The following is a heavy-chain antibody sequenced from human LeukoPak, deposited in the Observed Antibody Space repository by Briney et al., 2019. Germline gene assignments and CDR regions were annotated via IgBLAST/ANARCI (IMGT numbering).Heavy chain of an antibody. V-gene: IGHV3-21*01. CDR2: ISSSSSYI. CDR1: GFTFSSYS. Sequence: GGSLRLSCAASGFTFSSYSMNWVRQAPGKGLEWVSSISSSSSYIYYADSVKGRFTISRDNAKNSPYLQMNSLRAEDTAVYYCARSVTTYPNAFDIWGQGTMVTVSS. J-gene: IGHJ3*02. CDR3: ARSVTTYPNAFDI. D-gene: IGHD1-1*01.